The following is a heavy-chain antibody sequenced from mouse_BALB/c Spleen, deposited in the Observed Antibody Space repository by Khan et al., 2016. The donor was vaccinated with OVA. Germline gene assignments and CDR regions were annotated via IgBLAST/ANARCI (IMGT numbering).Heavy chain of an antibody. V-gene: IGHV5-15*02. D-gene: IGHD3-1*01. CDR1: GFTFSDYG. CDR2: ISSLAYNF. J-gene: IGHJ3*01. CDR3: ARGGTGGFAY. Sequence: EVELVESGGGLVQPGWSRKLSCAASGFTFSDYGMAWIRQGPGKGPDWITFISSLAYNFYYADTVTGRFPISRENAKNTLYRERNSLRSEDTAMYYCARGGTGGFAYWGQGTLVTVSA.